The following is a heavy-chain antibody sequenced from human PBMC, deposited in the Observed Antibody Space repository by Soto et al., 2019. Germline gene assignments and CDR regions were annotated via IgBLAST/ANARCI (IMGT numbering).Heavy chain of an antibody. Sequence: GGSLRLSCEASGFTFKIYDMNWVRQAPGKGLEWVSYISSTGSPMYYAESVRGRFTISRDNAKNSLFLQMNGLRGEDTAIYFCARATRRSTLVRGVTTALDYWGQGALVTVSS. D-gene: IGHD3-10*01. V-gene: IGHV3-21*01. CDR1: GFTFKIYD. CDR3: ARATRRSTLVRGVTTALDY. J-gene: IGHJ4*02. CDR2: ISSTGSPM.